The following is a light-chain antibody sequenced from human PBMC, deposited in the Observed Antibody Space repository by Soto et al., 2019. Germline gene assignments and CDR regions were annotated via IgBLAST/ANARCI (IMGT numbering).Light chain of an antibody. J-gene: IGLJ3*02. Sequence: QSALTQPPSACGAPGPSVTISCTGTNSDVGGYNYVSWYQQYPGKAPKLLIYEVTKRPSGVPDRFSGSKSGNTAYLTVSGLQCEDEADYYCHSFAGSGKWVFGGGTQLTVL. CDR1: NSDVGGYNY. CDR2: EVT. CDR3: HSFAGSGKWV. V-gene: IGLV2-8*01.